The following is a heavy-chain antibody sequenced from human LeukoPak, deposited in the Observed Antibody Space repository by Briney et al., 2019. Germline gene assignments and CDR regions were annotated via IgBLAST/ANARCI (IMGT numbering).Heavy chain of an antibody. CDR1: GGSFSGYY. Sequence: SETLSLTRAVYGGSFSGYYWSWIRQPPGKGLEWIGEINHSGSTNYNPSLKSRVTISVDTSKNQFSLKLSSVTAADTAVYYCARVGGYGADYWGQGTLVTVSS. CDR3: ARVGGYGADY. V-gene: IGHV4-34*01. CDR2: INHSGST. D-gene: IGHD4-17*01. J-gene: IGHJ4*02.